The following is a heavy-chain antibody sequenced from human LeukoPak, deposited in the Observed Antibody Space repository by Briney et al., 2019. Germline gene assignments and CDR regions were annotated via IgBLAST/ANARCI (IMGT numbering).Heavy chain of an antibody. D-gene: IGHD3-22*01. CDR3: ARVGDSSGSYDY. J-gene: IGHJ4*02. CDR2: IGTAGDT. V-gene: IGHV3-13*01. CDR1: GFTYSSYD. Sequence: GGSLRLSCAASGFTYSSYDMHWVRQATGKGLEWVSAIGTAGDTYYPGSVKGRFTISRENAKNSLYLQMNSLRAGDTAVYYCARVGDSSGSYDYWGQGTLVTVSS.